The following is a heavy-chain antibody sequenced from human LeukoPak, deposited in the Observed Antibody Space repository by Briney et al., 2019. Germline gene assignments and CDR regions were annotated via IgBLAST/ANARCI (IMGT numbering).Heavy chain of an antibody. CDR3: ARAAPRLLRFLEWLPQSFDY. V-gene: IGHV4-34*01. CDR1: GGSFSGYY. D-gene: IGHD3-3*01. CDR2: INHSGST. Sequence: SETLSLTCAVYGGSFSGYYWSWIRQPPGKGLEWIGEINHSGSTNYNPSLKSRVTMSVDTSKNQFSLKLSSVTPADTAVYYCARAAPRLLRFLEWLPQSFDYWGQGTLVTVSS. J-gene: IGHJ4*02.